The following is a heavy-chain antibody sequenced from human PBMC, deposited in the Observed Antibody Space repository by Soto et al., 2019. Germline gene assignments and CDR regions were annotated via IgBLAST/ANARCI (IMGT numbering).Heavy chain of an antibody. CDR2: TASKDESYTT. V-gene: IGHV3-72*01. CDR1: GFTFSDHY. CDR3: VRATYFSDSSGYTRCLDY. J-gene: IGHJ4*02. Sequence: EVQLVESGGGLVQPGGSLRLSCAASGFTFSDHYMDWVRQAPGKGLEWVGRTASKDESYTTGYAASVKGRFTVSRDDSKNSVYLQMNSLKTEDTAVYYCVRATYFSDSSGYTRCLDYWGQGTLVTVSS. D-gene: IGHD3-22*01.